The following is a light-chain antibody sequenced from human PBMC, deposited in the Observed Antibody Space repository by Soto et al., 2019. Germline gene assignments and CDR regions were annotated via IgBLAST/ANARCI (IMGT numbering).Light chain of an antibody. CDR3: QQYGSSPPT. CDR1: QSVSSNY. CDR2: GAS. V-gene: IGKV3-20*01. Sequence: EIVWTQSPGTLSLSPGERATLSCRASQSVSSNYLAWYRRKPGQAPRLLIYGASNRATDIPGRFSGSGSGTDFTLTITRLEPEDFAVYYCQQYGSSPPTFGPGTRVEIK. J-gene: IGKJ1*01.